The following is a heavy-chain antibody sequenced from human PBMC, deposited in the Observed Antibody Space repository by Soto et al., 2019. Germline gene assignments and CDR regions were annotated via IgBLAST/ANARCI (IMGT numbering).Heavy chain of an antibody. J-gene: IGHJ4*02. CDR3: AKESLPEHYGDTLFDY. D-gene: IGHD4-17*01. V-gene: IGHV3-23*01. CDR1: GFSFNNYA. CDR2: FSAGGRA. Sequence: EVQLLESGGALVRPGGSLRLSCAASGFSFNNYALSWVRQAPGKGLEWVSTFSAGGRAYYAASVQGRFTIARDRSQDTVRLLISDLRPVNTAGDYCAKESLPEHYGDTLFDYFGQGALVIVSS.